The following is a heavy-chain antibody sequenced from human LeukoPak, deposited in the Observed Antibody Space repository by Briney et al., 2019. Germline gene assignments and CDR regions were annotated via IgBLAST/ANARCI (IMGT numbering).Heavy chain of an antibody. CDR3: AKDAQRGFDYSNSLQH. V-gene: IGHV3-33*06. CDR2: IWNDGSDK. J-gene: IGHJ1*01. Sequence: GGSLRLSCAASKFTFSHYAMHWVRQAPGKGLEWVAVIWNDGSDKYYAGSVKGRFTVSRDNSRNTLYLQVDSLRAEDTGVYYCAKDAQRGFDYSNSLQHWGPGTLVTVSS. D-gene: IGHD4-11*01. CDR1: KFTFSHYA.